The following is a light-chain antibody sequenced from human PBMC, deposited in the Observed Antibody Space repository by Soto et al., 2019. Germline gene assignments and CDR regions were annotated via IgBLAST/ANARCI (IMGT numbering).Light chain of an antibody. J-gene: IGLJ3*02. CDR3: QSYDSSLSGHWV. Sequence: QSVLTQPPSVSGAPGQRVTISCTGSSSNIGAGYDVHWYQQLPGTAPKLLMYGNSNRPSGVPDRVSGSKSGTSASLAITGLQAEDEADYYCQSYDSSLSGHWVFGGGTKLTVL. CDR1: SSNIGAGYD. CDR2: GNS. V-gene: IGLV1-40*01.